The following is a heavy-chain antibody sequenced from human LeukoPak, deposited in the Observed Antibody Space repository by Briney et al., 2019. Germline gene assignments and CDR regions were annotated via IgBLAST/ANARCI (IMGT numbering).Heavy chain of an antibody. D-gene: IGHD6-19*01. CDR3: ARGLSGGVAGQYYFDY. J-gene: IGHJ4*02. CDR1: GYTFTSYG. V-gene: IGHV1-18*01. CDR2: ISAYNGNT. Sequence: ASVKVSCKASGYTFTSYGISWVRQAPGQGLEWMGWISAYNGNTNYAQKFQGRVTMTRDTSISTAYMELSRLRSDDTAVYYCARGLSGGVAGQYYFDYWGQGTLVTVSS.